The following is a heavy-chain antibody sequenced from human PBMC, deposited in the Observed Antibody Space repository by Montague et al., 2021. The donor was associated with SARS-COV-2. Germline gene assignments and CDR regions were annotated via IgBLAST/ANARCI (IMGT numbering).Heavy chain of an antibody. V-gene: IGHV4-4*02. J-gene: IGHJ2*01. CDR1: GGSIYGLSW. Sequence: SETLSLTCVISGGSIYGLSWWSWVRQSPGKPLEWIGKLSTGGRNNYHPSFRSRVLVSANTSKNAFTLTLTSMSVEETAVYYWARKGPRGWYFDNWGRGSLVHVST. CDR2: LSTGGRN. CDR3: ARKGPRGWYFDN. D-gene: IGHD3-10*01.